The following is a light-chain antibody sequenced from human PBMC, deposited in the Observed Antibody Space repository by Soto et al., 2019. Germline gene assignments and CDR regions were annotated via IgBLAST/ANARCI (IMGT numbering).Light chain of an antibody. V-gene: IGLV2-14*01. CDR3: SSYTSSSTYV. J-gene: IGLJ1*01. CDR1: SSNIGSNT. CDR2: EVS. Sequence: QSVLTQPPSASGTPGQGVTISCSGSSSNIGSNTVNWYQQLPGKAPKLMIYEVSNRPSGVSNRFSGSKSGNTASLTISGLQAEDEADYYCSSYTSSSTYVFGTGTKVTVL.